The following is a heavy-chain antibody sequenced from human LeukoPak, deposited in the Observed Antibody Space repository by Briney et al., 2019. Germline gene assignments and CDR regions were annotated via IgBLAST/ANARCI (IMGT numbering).Heavy chain of an antibody. CDR3: ARRYCTNGVCYRSGFDI. CDR1: GGSISSSSYY. J-gene: IGHJ3*02. Sequence: SETLSLTCTVSGGSISSSSYYWGRIRQPLGKGLQWIGSIYYSGSTYYNPSLKSRVTISADTSKNQFSLKLSSVTATDTAVYYCARRYCTNGVCYRSGFDIWGQGTMVTVSS. V-gene: IGHV4-39*01. CDR2: IYYSGST. D-gene: IGHD2-8*01.